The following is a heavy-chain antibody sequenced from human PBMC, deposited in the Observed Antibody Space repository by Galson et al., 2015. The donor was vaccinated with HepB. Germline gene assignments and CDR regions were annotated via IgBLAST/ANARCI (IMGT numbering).Heavy chain of an antibody. D-gene: IGHD6-19*01. CDR1: GFTFSSYA. J-gene: IGHJ1*01. Sequence: SLRLSCAASGFTFSSYAMHWVRQAPGKGLEWVAVISYDGSNKYYADSVKGRFTISRDNSKNTLYLQMNSLRAEDTAVYYCARDGGGWYGYFQHWGQGTLVTVSS. CDR3: ARDGGGWYGYFQH. V-gene: IGHV3-30-3*01. CDR2: ISYDGSNK.